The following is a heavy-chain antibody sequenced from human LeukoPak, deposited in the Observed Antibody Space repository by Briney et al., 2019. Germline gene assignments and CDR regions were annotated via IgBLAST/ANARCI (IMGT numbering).Heavy chain of an antibody. CDR3: ARDTPVSAGYFDY. Sequence: GGSLRLSCVASGFTFSSHWMTWVRQAPGKGLEGVATINQDGTEKYYVDSVNGRFTISRDNAKKSLYLQMDSLRAEDTAVYYCARDTPVSAGYFDYWGRGILVTVSS. V-gene: IGHV3-7*01. D-gene: IGHD2-21*02. CDR1: GFTFSSHW. J-gene: IGHJ4*02. CDR2: INQDGTEK.